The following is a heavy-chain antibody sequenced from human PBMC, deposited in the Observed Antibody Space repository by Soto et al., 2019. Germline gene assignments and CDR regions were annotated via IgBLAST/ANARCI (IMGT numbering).Heavy chain of an antibody. D-gene: IGHD4-17*01. Sequence: GGSLRLSCAASGFTFSDYYMSWIRQAPGKGLEWVSYISSSGSTIYYADSVKGRFTISRDNAKNSLYLQMNSLRAEDTAVYYCAGSGGQDDYGDYVKAFDIWGQGTMVTVSS. CDR2: ISSSGSTI. CDR1: GFTFSDYY. J-gene: IGHJ3*02. V-gene: IGHV3-11*01. CDR3: AGSGGQDDYGDYVKAFDI.